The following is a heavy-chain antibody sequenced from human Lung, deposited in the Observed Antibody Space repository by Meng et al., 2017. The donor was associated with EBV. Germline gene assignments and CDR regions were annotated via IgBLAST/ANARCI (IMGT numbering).Heavy chain of an antibody. D-gene: IGHD6-19*01. CDR1: GGSFSGYY. Sequence: VALQQLGAGLLEPPETLSLTCAVYGGSFSGYYWGWIRQPPGKGLEWIGEINHSGSTNYNPSLKSRVTISVDTSKNQFSLKLSSVTAADTAVYYCARSYSSGWYTLFDYWGQGTLVTVSS. CDR3: ARSYSSGWYTLFDY. V-gene: IGHV4-34*01. J-gene: IGHJ4*02. CDR2: INHSGST.